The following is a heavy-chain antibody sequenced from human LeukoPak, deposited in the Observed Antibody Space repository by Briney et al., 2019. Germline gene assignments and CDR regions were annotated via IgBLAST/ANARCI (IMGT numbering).Heavy chain of an antibody. CDR1: GFTFSIYS. D-gene: IGHD3-22*01. CDR3: ARASYDSGGYYSGAWARADY. J-gene: IGHJ4*02. CDR2: NSSSSSTI. V-gene: IGHV3-48*01. Sequence: PGGSLRLSCVVSGFTFSIYSMNWVRQAPGKGLEWVSYNSSSSSTIYYAGSVMGRFTISRDNAKNSLYLQMNSLRSEDTAVYYCARASYDSGGYYSGAWARADYWGQGTLVTVSS.